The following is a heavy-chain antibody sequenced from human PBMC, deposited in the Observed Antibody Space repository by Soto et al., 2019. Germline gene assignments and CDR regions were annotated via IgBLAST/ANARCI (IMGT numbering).Heavy chain of an antibody. CDR2: FDPKDGKT. CDR3: ATDVFTANRYYHYMDV. Sequence: ASVKVSCKVSGYTLTELSMHWVRQAPGKGLEWMGGFDPKDGKTIYAQKFQGRVTMTEDTSTDTAYMELSSLRSEDTAVYYCATDVFTANRYYHYMDVWGKGTTVTVSS. V-gene: IGHV1-24*01. J-gene: IGHJ6*03. D-gene: IGHD3-16*01. CDR1: GYTLTELS.